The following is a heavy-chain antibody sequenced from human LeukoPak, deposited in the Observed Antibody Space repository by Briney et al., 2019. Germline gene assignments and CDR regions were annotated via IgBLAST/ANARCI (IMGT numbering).Heavy chain of an antibody. V-gene: IGHV3-23*01. D-gene: IGHD6-13*01. CDR2: ISGSGYST. J-gene: IGHJ4*02. CDR3: ARLMTSSSWYSDY. Sequence: RSGGSLRLSCAASGFTFSSYAMSWVRQAPGKGLEWVSVISGSGYSTYYADSVKGRFTISRDISKNTLYLQMNSLRADDTAVYYCARLMTSSSWYSDYWGQGTLVTVS. CDR1: GFTFSSYA.